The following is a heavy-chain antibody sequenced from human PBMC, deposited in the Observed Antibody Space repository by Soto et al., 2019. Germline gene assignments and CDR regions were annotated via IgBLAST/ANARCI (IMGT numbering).Heavy chain of an antibody. Sequence: GGSLRLSCVASGFTFTNFWICWIRQTPGKGLEWVTNMNADGSEIAYADSVRGRFTVSRDNAKNSVYLQMNSLTVEDTAVYFCARDFSYQRFDHWGQGALVTVSS. D-gene: IGHD3-16*02. CDR2: MNADGSEI. CDR1: GFTFTNFW. J-gene: IGHJ4*02. CDR3: ARDFSYQRFDH. V-gene: IGHV3-7*01.